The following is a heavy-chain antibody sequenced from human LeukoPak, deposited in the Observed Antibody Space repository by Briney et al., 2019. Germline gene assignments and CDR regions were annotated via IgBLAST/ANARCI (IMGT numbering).Heavy chain of an antibody. CDR2: INHSGST. Sequence: PSETLSLTCAVYGGSFSGYYWSWIRQPPGKGLEWIGEINHSGSTNYNPSLKSRVTISVDTSKNQFSLKLSSVTAADTAVYYCARGRQWLVHWGQGTLVTVSS. CDR1: GGSFSGYY. D-gene: IGHD6-19*01. J-gene: IGHJ4*02. CDR3: ARGRQWLVH. V-gene: IGHV4-34*01.